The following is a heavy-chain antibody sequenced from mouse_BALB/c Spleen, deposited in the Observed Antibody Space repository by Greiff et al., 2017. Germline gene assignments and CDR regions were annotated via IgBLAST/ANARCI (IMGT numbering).Heavy chain of an antibody. D-gene: IGHD3-1*01. CDR2: ISDGGSYT. CDR1: GFTFSDYY. V-gene: IGHV5-4*02. CDR3: AREGYSAMDY. J-gene: IGHJ4*01. Sequence: EVKVVESGGGLVKPGGSLKLSCAASGFTFSDYYMYWVRQTPEKRLEWVATISDGGSYTYYPDSVKGRFTISRDNAKNNLYLQMSSLKSEDTAMYYCAREGYSAMDYWGQGTSVTVSS.